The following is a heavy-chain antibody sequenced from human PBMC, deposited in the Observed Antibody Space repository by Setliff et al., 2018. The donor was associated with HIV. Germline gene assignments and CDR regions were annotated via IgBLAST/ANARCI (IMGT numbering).Heavy chain of an antibody. V-gene: IGHV1-8*01. CDR2: MNPNTGVS. D-gene: IGHD3-10*01. Sequence: ASVKVSCKASGHTFTNVDIHWLRRATGQGLEWMGWMNPNTGVSGYALKFQARVTTTRDTSISTAYMELSSLTSEDTAVYYCARGKGVGGVVITGGLDVWGEGTTVTVSS. CDR1: GHTFTNVD. CDR3: ARGKGVGGVVITGGLDV. J-gene: IGHJ6*04.